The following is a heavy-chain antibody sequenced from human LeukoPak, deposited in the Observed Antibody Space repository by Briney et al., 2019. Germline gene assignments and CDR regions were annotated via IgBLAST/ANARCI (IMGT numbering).Heavy chain of an antibody. J-gene: IGHJ4*02. CDR1: GFSFSSYW. D-gene: IGHD3-10*01. CDR3: AGGSTLDRGLVYY. V-gene: IGHV3-74*01. CDR2: ISGDESST. Sequence: GGSLRLSCAASGFSFSSYWMHWVRQAPGKGLAWVSRISGDESSTSYADSVKGRFTISRDNAKNTLFLQMNSLRAEDTAVYYCAGGSTLDRGLVYYWGQGTLDTVSS.